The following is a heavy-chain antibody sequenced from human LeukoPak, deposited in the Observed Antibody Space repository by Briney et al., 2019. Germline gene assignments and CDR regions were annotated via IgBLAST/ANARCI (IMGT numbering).Heavy chain of an antibody. Sequence: PGGSLRLSCAASGFTFGSYGMHWVRQAPGKGLEWVAVISYDGSNKYYADSVKGRFTISRDNSKNTLYLQMNSLRAEDTAVYYCASAGYSETYYYYYGMDVWGQGTTVTVSS. D-gene: IGHD6-13*01. CDR3: ASAGYSETYYYYYGMDV. V-gene: IGHV3-30*03. J-gene: IGHJ6*02. CDR1: GFTFGSYG. CDR2: ISYDGSNK.